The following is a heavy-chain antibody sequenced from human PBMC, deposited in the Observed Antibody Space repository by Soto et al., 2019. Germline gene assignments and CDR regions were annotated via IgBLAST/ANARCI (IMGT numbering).Heavy chain of an antibody. CDR2: INAGNGNT. D-gene: IGHD5-18*01. J-gene: IGHJ6*02. CDR1: GYTFTSYA. V-gene: IGHV1-3*01. CDR3: ARTWIQLWLGSYYYYYGMGV. Sequence: ASGKVSCKASGYTFTSYAMHWVRQAPGQRLEWMGWINAGNGNTKYSQKFQGRVTITRDTSASTAYMELSSLRSEDTAVYYCARTWIQLWLGSYYYYYGMGVWGQGTTVTVSS.